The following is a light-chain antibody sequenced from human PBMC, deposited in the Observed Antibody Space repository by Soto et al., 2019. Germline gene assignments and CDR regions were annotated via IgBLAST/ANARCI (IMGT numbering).Light chain of an antibody. V-gene: IGKV1-9*01. Sequence: IQLTQSPSSLSASVGDRVTITCRASQGISSYLAWYQQKPEKAPKLLIYAASTLQSVVPSRFSGSGSGTDFTLPISSLQPEDFATYYCQRLSTYPLTFGGGTKVEIK. CDR2: AAS. J-gene: IGKJ4*01. CDR3: QRLSTYPLT. CDR1: QGISSY.